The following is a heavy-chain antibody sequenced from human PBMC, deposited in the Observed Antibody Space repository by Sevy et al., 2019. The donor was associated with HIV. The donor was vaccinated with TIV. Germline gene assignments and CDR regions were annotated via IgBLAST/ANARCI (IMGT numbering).Heavy chain of an antibody. Sequence: ASVKVSCKASGFTFTSSAVQWVRQARGQRLEWIGWIVVGSGNTNYAQKFQERVTITRDMSTSTAYMELSSLRSEDTAVYYCAAASPGYCGSTSCPSFYYYYGMDVWGQGTTVTVSS. CDR3: AAASPGYCGSTSCPSFYYYYGMDV. D-gene: IGHD2-2*01. CDR2: IVVGSGNT. J-gene: IGHJ6*02. V-gene: IGHV1-58*01. CDR1: GFTFTSSA.